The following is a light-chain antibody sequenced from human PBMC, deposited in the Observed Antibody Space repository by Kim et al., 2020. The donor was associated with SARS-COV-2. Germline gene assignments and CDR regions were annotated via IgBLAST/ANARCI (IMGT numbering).Light chain of an antibody. CDR1: QGVRNE. Sequence: ASVRDRVNITCRASQGVRNELGWYQQKPGKAPKLLIYAASSLQSGVPSRFSGSGSGTDFTLTISSLQPEDFATYYCLHDYNYVWTFGQGTKVDIK. J-gene: IGKJ1*01. CDR3: LHDYNYVWT. CDR2: AAS. V-gene: IGKV1-6*01.